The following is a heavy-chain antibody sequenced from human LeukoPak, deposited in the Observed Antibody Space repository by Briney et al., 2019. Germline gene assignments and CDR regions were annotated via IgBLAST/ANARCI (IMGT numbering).Heavy chain of an antibody. D-gene: IGHD3-22*01. J-gene: IGHJ4*02. V-gene: IGHV1-18*01. CDR3: ARMYYYDSSGYLDC. CDR1: GYTFTSYG. Sequence: ASVKVSCKASGYTFTSYGISWVRRAPGQGLEWMGWTSAYNDNTNYAQKLQGRVTMTTDTSTSTAYMELRSLRSDDTAVYYCARMYYYDSSGYLDCWGQGTLVTVSS. CDR2: TSAYNDNT.